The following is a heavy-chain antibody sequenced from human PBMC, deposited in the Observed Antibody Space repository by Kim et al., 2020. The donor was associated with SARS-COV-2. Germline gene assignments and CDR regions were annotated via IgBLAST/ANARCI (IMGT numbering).Heavy chain of an antibody. CDR3: ARGSVTMVRGAHNWFDP. V-gene: IGHV4-34*01. D-gene: IGHD3-10*01. CDR1: GGSFSGYY. J-gene: IGHJ5*02. Sequence: SETLSLTCAVYGGSFSGYYWSWIRQPPGKGLEWIGEINHSGSTNYNPSLKSRVTISVDTSKNQFSLKLSSVTAADTAVYYCARGSVTMVRGAHNWFDPWGQGTLVTVSS. CDR2: INHSGST.